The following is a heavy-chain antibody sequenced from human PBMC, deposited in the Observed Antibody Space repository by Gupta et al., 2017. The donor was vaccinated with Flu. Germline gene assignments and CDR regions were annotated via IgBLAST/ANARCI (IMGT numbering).Heavy chain of an antibody. CDR3: ASRDYCSSTSCYYYGMDV. D-gene: IGHD2-2*01. J-gene: IGHJ6*02. V-gene: IGHV1-2*02. Sequence: MHWVRQAPGQGLEWMGWINPNSGGTNYAQKFQGRVTMTRDTSISTAYMELSRLRSDDTAVYYCASRDYCSSTSCYYYGMDVWGQGTTVTVSS. CDR2: INPNSGGT.